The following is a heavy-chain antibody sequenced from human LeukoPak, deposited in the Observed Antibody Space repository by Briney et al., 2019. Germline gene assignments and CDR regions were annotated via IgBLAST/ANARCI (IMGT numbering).Heavy chain of an antibody. J-gene: IGHJ4*02. CDR3: ARVGYRQWLVYYFDH. Sequence: GGSLRLSCAASGFTFSSYAMHWVRQAPGKGLEWVAVISYDGSNKYYADSVKGRFTISRDNSKNTLYLQMNSLRAEDTAVYYCARVGYRQWLVYYFDHWGQGTLVTVSS. D-gene: IGHD6-19*01. V-gene: IGHV3-30-3*01. CDR2: ISYDGSNK. CDR1: GFTFSSYA.